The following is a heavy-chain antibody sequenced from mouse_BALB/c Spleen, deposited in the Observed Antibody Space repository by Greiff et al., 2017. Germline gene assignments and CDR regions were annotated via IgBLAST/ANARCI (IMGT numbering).Heavy chain of an antibody. CDR2: IDPENGDT. V-gene: IGHV14-4*02. CDR1: GFNIKDYY. D-gene: IGHD2-14*01. J-gene: IGHJ3*01. CDR3: KMEVPFAY. Sequence: VQLKESGAELVRSGASVKLSCTASGFNIKDYYMHWVKQRPEQGLEWIGWIDPENGDTEYAPKFQGKATMTADTSSNTAYLQLSSLTSEDTAVYYCKMEVPFAYWGQGTLVTVSA.